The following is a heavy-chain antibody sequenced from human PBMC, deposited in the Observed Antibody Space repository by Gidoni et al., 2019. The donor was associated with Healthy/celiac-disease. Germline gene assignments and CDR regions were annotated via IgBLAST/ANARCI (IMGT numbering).Heavy chain of an antibody. CDR2: MNPNSGNT. Sequence: QVQLVQSGAEVKKPGASVKVSCKASGYTFTSYDINWVRQATGQGLEWMGWMNPNSGNTGYAQKFQGRVTMTRNTSISTAYMELSSLRSEDTAVYYCARGRAARLPFNRRHPSHNWFDPWGQGTLVTVSS. J-gene: IGHJ5*02. D-gene: IGHD6-6*01. CDR1: GYTFTSYD. CDR3: ARGRAARLPFNRRHPSHNWFDP. V-gene: IGHV1-8*01.